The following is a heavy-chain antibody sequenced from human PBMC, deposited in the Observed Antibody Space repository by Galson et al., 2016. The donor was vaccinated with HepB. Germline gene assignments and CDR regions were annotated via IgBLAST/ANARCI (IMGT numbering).Heavy chain of an antibody. CDR3: AQHGDAGNSADYNGMNV. D-gene: IGHD4-23*01. CDR2: ISSSTTHI. V-gene: IGHV3-21*04. J-gene: IGHJ6*02. Sequence: SLRLSCAASGFTFSSYTMNWVRQAPGKGLEWVSSISSSTTHIYYADSVKGRFTVSRDNSKNTLYLQMKSLKIEDTALYYCAQHGDAGNSADYNGMNVWGQGTTVTVSS. CDR1: GFTFSSYT.